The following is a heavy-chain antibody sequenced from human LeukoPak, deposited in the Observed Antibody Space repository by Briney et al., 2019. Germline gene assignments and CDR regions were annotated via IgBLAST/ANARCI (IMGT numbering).Heavy chain of an antibody. V-gene: IGHV4-34*01. J-gene: IGHJ4*02. CDR1: GGSFSGYS. Sequence: PSETLSLTCAVYGGSFSGYSWIRQPPGKGLEWIGEINHSGGTNYNPSLKSRVTISVDTSKTQFSLELSSVTAADTAVYYCARLSYSSGSHYNFYFDYWGQGTLVTVSS. CDR2: INHSGGT. D-gene: IGHD3-10*01. CDR3: ARLSYSSGSHYNFYFDY.